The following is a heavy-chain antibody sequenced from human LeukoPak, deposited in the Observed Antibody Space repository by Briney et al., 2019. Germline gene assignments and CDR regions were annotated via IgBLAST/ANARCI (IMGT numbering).Heavy chain of an antibody. D-gene: IGHD5-12*01. J-gene: IGHJ4*02. V-gene: IGHV3-74*01. CDR3: ARVRATFSPHFDN. CDR1: GFTFSSYW. Sequence: QPGGSLRLSCAASGFTFSSYWMHWVRQAPGKGLMWVSRINSDGSSTSYADSVKGRFTISRDNAKNTLYLQMNSLRAEDTAVYYCARVRATFSPHFDNWGQGTLVTVSS. CDR2: INSDGSST.